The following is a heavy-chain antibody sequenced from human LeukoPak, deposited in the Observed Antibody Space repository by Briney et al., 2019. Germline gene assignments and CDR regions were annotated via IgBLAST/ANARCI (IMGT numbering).Heavy chain of an antibody. Sequence: GASVKVSCKASGYTFTSYYMHWVRQAPGQGLEWMGIINPGGGSTSYAQKFQGRITMTRDMSTSTVYMDLSSLRSEDTAVYYCARSGSSSSPPRDYWGQGTLVTVSS. CDR1: GYTFTSYY. D-gene: IGHD6-6*01. CDR3: ARSGSSSSPPRDY. V-gene: IGHV1-46*01. CDR2: INPGGGST. J-gene: IGHJ4*02.